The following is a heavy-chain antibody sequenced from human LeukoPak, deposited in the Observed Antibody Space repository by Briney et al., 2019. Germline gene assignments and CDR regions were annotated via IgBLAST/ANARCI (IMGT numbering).Heavy chain of an antibody. CDR3: ATAGDDYGANRGDY. CDR1: GYTLTELS. D-gene: IGHD4-17*01. J-gene: IGHJ4*02. CDR2: SDPEDGET. V-gene: IGHV1-24*01. Sequence: ASVKVSCKVSGYTLTELSMHWVRQAPGKGLEWMEGSDPEDGETIYAQKFQGRVTMTEDTSTDTAYMELSSLRSEDTAVYYCATAGDDYGANRGDYWGQGTLVTVSS.